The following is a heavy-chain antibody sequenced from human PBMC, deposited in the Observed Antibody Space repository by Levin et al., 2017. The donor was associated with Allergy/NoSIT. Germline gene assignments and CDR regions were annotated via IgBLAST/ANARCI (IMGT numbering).Heavy chain of an antibody. J-gene: IGHJ5*02. Sequence: GESLKISCVASGFTFSTYVMTWVRQAPGKGLEWVSAISGTGTTAYYADSVKGRFTISRDNSKNTLYLQMNSLRAEDTAVYYCATDRSIGSWGQGTLVTVSS. D-gene: IGHD3-22*01. CDR3: ATDRSIGS. CDR1: GFTFSTYV. V-gene: IGHV3-23*01. CDR2: ISGTGTTA.